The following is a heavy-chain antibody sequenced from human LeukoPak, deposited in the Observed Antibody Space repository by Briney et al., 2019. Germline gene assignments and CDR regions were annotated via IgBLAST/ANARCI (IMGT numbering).Heavy chain of an antibody. D-gene: IGHD2-21*02. CDR3: ARLFKYCGGDCQTQFDY. CDR1: GGSISSSCYN. Sequence: SETLSLTCTVSGGSISSSCYNWGRKPPPQGKGLDWIGSINYSGSTYYNPSLRRRGTISVDTSKNQLSLKQSTVTAADAAEYYGARLFKYCGGDCQTQFDYWGQGTLVTVSS. CDR2: INYSGST. V-gene: IGHV4-39*01. J-gene: IGHJ4*02.